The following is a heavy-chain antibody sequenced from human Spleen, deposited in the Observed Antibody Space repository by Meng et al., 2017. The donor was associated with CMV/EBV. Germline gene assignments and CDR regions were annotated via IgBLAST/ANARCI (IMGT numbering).Heavy chain of an antibody. D-gene: IGHD3-22*01. J-gene: IGHJ3*02. CDR3: ARWQYYYDKSGPNAFDI. Sequence: ASVKVSCKASGYTFSSYGISWVRQAPGQGLEWMGWISIYKGNTNYAQKLQGRVTMTTDTSTSTVYMELRSLRSDDTAVYYCARWQYYYDKSGPNAFDIWGQGTMVTVSS. V-gene: IGHV1-18*01. CDR1: GYTFSSYG. CDR2: ISIYKGNT.